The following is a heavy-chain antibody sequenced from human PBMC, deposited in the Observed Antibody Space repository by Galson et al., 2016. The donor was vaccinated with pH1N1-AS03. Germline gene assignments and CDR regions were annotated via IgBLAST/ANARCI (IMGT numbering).Heavy chain of an antibody. Sequence: LRLSCAASGFTFGSYWMSWVRQAPGKGLEWVANIKEDGSEKSYVDSVKGRFTISRDNSKNSLYLQMNSLRVEDTAVYYCAKGDDFWSGYSPNYYYCMDVWGKGTTVTVSS. CDR1: GFTFGSYW. V-gene: IGHV3-7*03. D-gene: IGHD3-3*01. CDR2: IKEDGSEK. CDR3: AKGDDFWSGYSPNYYYCMDV. J-gene: IGHJ6*03.